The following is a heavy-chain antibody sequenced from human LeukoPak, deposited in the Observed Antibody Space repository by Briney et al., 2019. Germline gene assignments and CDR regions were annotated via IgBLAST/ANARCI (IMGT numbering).Heavy chain of an antibody. CDR3: ARDFGLGDY. D-gene: IGHD3/OR15-3a*01. J-gene: IGHJ4*02. CDR1: GFTFSSYE. CDR2: ISSSGSTI. Sequence: GGSLRLYCAASGFTFSSYEMNWVRQAPGKGLEWVSYISSSGSTIYYADSVKGRFTISRDNAKNSLYLQMNSLRAEDTAVYYRARDFGLGDYWGQGTLVTVSS. V-gene: IGHV3-48*03.